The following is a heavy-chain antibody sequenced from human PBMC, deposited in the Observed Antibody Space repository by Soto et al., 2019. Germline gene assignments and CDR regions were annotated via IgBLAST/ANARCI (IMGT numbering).Heavy chain of an antibody. D-gene: IGHD3-10*01. CDR1: GYTFTGYY. J-gene: IGHJ5*02. V-gene: IGHV1-2*02. CDR3: ARYDGSGSSSWFDP. Sequence: QVQLVQSGAEVKKPGASVKVSCKASGYTFTGYYMHWVRQAPGQGLAWMGWINPNSGGTNYAQKFQGRVTMTRDTAISTAYMELSRLRSDDTAVYYCARYDGSGSSSWFDPWGQGTLVTVSS. CDR2: INPNSGGT.